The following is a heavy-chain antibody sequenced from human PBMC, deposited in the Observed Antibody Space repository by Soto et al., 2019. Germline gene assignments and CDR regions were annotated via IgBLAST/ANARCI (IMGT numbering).Heavy chain of an antibody. D-gene: IGHD3-3*01. CDR1: GFTFDSYA. CDR2: ISGNGAGT. Sequence: EVKLLESGGGLAQPGGSLRLSCVGSGFTFDSYAISWVRQAPGKGLQWISAISGNGAGTDYAHSVKGRFTISRDNSQNTVHLQMNSLRGDDTALYYCAKDTVGGYSFWSGYYSEGLDVWGQGTMVTVAS. J-gene: IGHJ3*01. V-gene: IGHV3-23*01. CDR3: AKDTVGGYSFWSGYYSEGLDV.